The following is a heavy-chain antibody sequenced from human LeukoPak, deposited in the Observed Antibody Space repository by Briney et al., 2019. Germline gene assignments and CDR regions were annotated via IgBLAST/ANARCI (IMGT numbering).Heavy chain of an antibody. CDR3: AKVRGGYNLDAFDI. D-gene: IGHD5-24*01. V-gene: IGHV3-23*01. CDR2: ISGSGGVT. J-gene: IGHJ3*02. CDR1: GFTFSNYA. Sequence: GGSLRLSCAASGFTFSNYAMTWVRQAPGKGLEWVSVISGSGGVTYYADSVKGRFTISRDNSKNTVYLQMNSLRAEDTAVYYCAKVRGGYNLDAFDIWGQGTMVTVSS.